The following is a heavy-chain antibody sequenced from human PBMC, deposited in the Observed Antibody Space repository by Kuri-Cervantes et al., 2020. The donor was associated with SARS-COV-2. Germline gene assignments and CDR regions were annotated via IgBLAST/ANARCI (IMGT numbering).Heavy chain of an antibody. Sequence: ESLKISCTVSGGSTSSQSYYWGWIRQPPGKGLEWIGSVYYSGTPYYNPSLKSRVTISLDTSKNQLSLKLSSVTAADTAVYYCARESSSSWYWFDPWGQGTLVTVSS. V-gene: IGHV4-39*07. CDR1: GGSTSSQSYY. D-gene: IGHD6-13*01. CDR3: ARESSSSWYWFDP. J-gene: IGHJ5*02. CDR2: VYYSGTP.